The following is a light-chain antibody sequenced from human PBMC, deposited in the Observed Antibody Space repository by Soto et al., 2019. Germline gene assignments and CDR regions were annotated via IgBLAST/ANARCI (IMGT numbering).Light chain of an antibody. CDR3: AAWDGSLNVVL. CDR1: SSNIGSNT. Sequence: QSVLTQPPSASGTPGQRDTISCSGSSSNIGSNTVNWYQQLPGSAPKLLMYSTNQRPLGVPDRFSGSKSGTSASLAISGLQSEDEADYYCAAWDGSLNVVLFGGGTKLTVL. V-gene: IGLV1-44*01. CDR2: STN. J-gene: IGLJ2*01.